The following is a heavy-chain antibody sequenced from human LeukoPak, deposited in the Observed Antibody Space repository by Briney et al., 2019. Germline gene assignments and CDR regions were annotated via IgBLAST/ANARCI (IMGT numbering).Heavy chain of an antibody. J-gene: IGHJ3*02. D-gene: IGHD5-18*01. Sequence: QTGGSLRLSCAASRFTFSSYAMSWVRQAPGKGLEWVSAISGSGGSTYYADSVKGRFIISRDNSKNTLYLQMNSLRAEDTAVYYCAKGSGYSYGPDAFDIWGQGTMVTVSS. CDR3: AKGSGYSYGPDAFDI. V-gene: IGHV3-23*01. CDR2: ISGSGGST. CDR1: RFTFSSYA.